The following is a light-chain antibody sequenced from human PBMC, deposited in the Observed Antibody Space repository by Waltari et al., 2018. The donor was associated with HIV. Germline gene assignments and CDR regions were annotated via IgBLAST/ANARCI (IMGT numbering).Light chain of an antibody. V-gene: IGLV1-40*01. Sequence: QSVLTQPPSVSGAPGQGVTISCTGSSSNIGAGYDVHWYQQLPGTAPKFLIFGYSNRPSGVPGRFAGSKSATSASLAITGLQAEDEADYYCQSFDSSLNGVVFGGGTKLTVL. J-gene: IGLJ2*01. CDR1: SSNIGAGYD. CDR2: GYS. CDR3: QSFDSSLNGVV.